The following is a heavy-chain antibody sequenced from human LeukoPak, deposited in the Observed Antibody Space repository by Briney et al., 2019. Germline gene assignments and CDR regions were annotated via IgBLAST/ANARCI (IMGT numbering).Heavy chain of an antibody. CDR3: ASDLERLTY. Sequence: PGGSLGLSYAASGFTFSSYWMSWVRQAPGKGLEWVANIKQDGSEKYYVDSVKGRFTISRDNAKNSLYLQMNSLRAEDTAVYYCASDLERLTYWGQGTLVTVSS. D-gene: IGHD1-1*01. CDR1: GFTFSSYW. V-gene: IGHV3-7*01. J-gene: IGHJ4*02. CDR2: IKQDGSEK.